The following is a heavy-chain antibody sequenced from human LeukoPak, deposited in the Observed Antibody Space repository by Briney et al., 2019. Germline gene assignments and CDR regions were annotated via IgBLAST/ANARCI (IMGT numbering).Heavy chain of an antibody. CDR3: ARERGYCFDP. J-gene: IGHJ5*02. V-gene: IGHV4-4*07. D-gene: IGHD3-3*01. Sequence: SETLSLTCTVAGDSISSYYWSWIRQPAGKGLEWIGSIYTSENTNYNPSLKSRVTMSVDRSKNQFSLKLSSVTAADTAVYYCARERGYCFDPWGQGMLVTVSS. CDR2: IYTSENT. CDR1: GDSISSYY.